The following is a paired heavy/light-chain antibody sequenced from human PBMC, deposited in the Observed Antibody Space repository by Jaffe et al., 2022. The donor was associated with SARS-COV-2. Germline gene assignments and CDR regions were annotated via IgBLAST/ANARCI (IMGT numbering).Light chain of an antibody. J-gene: IGKJ1*01. CDR2: KVS. CDR1: QGLLHIDGYTY. V-gene: IGKV2-30*02. Sequence: DVVMTQSPLSLPVTPGQPASISCRSSQGLLHIDGYTYLSWFQQRPGQSPRRLIYKVSNRDSGVPDRFSGSGSGKDFTLEISRVDAEDVGVYYCMQGTYWPPAFGQGTKVEIK. CDR3: MQGTYWPPA.
Heavy chain of an antibody. CDR2: IVTKDGNT. CDR1: GYTFTNYG. V-gene: IGHV1-18*04. CDR3: VRDRMAPVVGISPDY. Sequence: QVQLVQSGAEVKKPGASVKVSCKASGYTFTNYGISWVRQVPGQRLEWMGWIVTKDGNTLYAQKFEGRVAMATDTSTNTAYMELRRLTSDDTAVYYCVRDRMAPVVGISPDYWGQGSLVTVSS. J-gene: IGHJ4*02. D-gene: IGHD1-26*01.